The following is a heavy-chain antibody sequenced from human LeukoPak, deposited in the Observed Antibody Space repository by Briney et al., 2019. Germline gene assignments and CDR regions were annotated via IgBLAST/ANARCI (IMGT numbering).Heavy chain of an antibody. CDR3: ARLMVRGVVDY. CDR1: GFTFYSYT. CDR2: ISGFGVST. Sequence: GGSLRLSCAASGFTFYSYTMSWVRQAPGKGLEWVSAISGFGVSTYYTDSVKGRFTISRDDSKNTLYLQMNSLRAEDTAVYYCARLMVRGVVDYWGQGTLVTVSS. V-gene: IGHV3-23*01. J-gene: IGHJ4*02. D-gene: IGHD3-10*01.